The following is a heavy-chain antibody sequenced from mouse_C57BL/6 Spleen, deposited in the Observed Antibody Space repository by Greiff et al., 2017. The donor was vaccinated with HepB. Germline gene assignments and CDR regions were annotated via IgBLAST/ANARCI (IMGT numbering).Heavy chain of an antibody. J-gene: IGHJ4*01. V-gene: IGHV1-18*01. Sequence: EVQLQQSGPELVKPGASVKIPCKASGYTFTDYNMDWVKQSHGKSLEWIGDINPNNGGTIYNQKFKGKATLTVDKSSSTAYMELRSLTSEDTAVYYCARERTSSGYDAMDYWGQGTSVTVSS. CDR3: ARERTSSGYDAMDY. CDR2: INPNNGGT. D-gene: IGHD3-2*02. CDR1: GYTFTDYN.